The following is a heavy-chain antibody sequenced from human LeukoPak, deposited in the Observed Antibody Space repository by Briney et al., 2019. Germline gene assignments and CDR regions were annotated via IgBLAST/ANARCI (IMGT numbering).Heavy chain of an antibody. CDR1: GSTFRKHA. CDR2: IAYDGSNK. J-gene: IGHJ4*02. D-gene: IGHD6-6*01. V-gene: IGHV3-30-3*01. CDR3: VREEYDNLYFDY. Sequence: GGSLRLSCAASGSTFRKHAMHWVRQAPGKGLEWVAVIAYDGSNKYYADSVKGRFTVSRDNSKNTLYVQMNSLRTEDTAVYYCVREEYDNLYFDYWGQGTLVTVSS.